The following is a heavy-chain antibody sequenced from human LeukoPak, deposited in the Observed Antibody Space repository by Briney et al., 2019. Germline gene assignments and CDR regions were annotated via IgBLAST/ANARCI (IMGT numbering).Heavy chain of an antibody. CDR3: ARAVGRGYYYYYYRDV. CDR1: GYTFTICG. V-gene: IGHV7-4-1*02. J-gene: IGHJ6*03. CDR2: INTNTGNP. Sequence: ASVTVSFTASGYTFTICGMNWVRQAPGQGIDWMGWINTNTGNPTYAQGFPGRLVSSLDTTVSTAYLQISSLKAEDTAGHYCARAVGRGYYYYYYRDVWGKGTTVTVSS.